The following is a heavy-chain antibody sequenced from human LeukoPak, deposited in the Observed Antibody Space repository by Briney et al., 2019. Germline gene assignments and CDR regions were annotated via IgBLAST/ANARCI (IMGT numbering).Heavy chain of an antibody. J-gene: IGHJ4*02. CDR3: AREARGSSTWSTGGPFDY. Sequence: PGGSLRLFCAASGFSFSTYAMSWVRQAPGKGLEWVSVISGSGGDTDYADSVKGRFTISRDNSKNTLFLQMNSLRVEDTALYYCAREARGSSTWSTGGPFDYWGQGALVTVSS. D-gene: IGHD6-13*01. CDR2: ISGSGGDT. V-gene: IGHV3-23*01. CDR1: GFSFSTYA.